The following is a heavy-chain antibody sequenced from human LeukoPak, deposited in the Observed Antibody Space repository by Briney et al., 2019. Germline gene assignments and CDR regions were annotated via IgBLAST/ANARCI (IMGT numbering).Heavy chain of an antibody. J-gene: IGHJ5*02. D-gene: IGHD2-2*01. CDR2: MNPNSGNT. V-gene: IGHV1-8*01. Sequence: ASVKVSCKASGYTFTSYDINWVPQPTGQGLECMGWMNPNSGNTGYAQKFQGRVTMTRNTSISTAYMELSSLRSEDTAVYYCARELGYCSSTSCSNWFDPWGQGTLVTVSS. CDR1: GYTFTSYD. CDR3: ARELGYCSSTSCSNWFDP.